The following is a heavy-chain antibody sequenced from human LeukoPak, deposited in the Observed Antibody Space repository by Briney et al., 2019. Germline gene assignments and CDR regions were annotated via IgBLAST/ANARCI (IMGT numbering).Heavy chain of an antibody. CDR2: IYHSGST. CDR3: ARKYCSSTSCYFPAFDI. Sequence: SETLSLTCAVSGYSISSGYYWGWIRQPPGKGLEWIGSIYHSGSTYYNPSLKSRVTISVDTSKSQFSLKLSSVTAADTAVYYCARKYCSSTSCYFPAFDIWGQGTMVAVSS. D-gene: IGHD2-2*01. V-gene: IGHV4-38-2*01. CDR1: GYSISSGYY. J-gene: IGHJ3*02.